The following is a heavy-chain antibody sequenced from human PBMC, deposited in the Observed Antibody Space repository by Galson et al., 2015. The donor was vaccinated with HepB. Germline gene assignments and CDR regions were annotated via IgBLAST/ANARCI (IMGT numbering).Heavy chain of an antibody. CDR3: ATSIIRGGNGIF. J-gene: IGHJ4*02. V-gene: IGHV3-30-3*01. CDR2: ISSDGSNQ. CDR1: RFTFSSYA. Sequence: SLRLSCAASRFTFSSYAMHWVRQVPGKGLEWVAVISSDGSNQFYADSVKGRFTISRDNSKNTLYLQMNSLRTEDTAVYYCATSIIRGGNGIFWGLGTLVTVSS. D-gene: IGHD3-10*01.